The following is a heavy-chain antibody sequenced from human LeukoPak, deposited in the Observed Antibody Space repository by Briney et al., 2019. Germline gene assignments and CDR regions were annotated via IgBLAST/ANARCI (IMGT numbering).Heavy chain of an antibody. CDR1: GLTFSSYW. V-gene: IGHV3-7*01. J-gene: IGHJ4*02. D-gene: IGHD3-3*01. CDR2: IKQDGSEK. Sequence: GGSLRLSCAASGLTFSSYWMSWVRQAPGKGLEWVANIKQDGSEKYYVDSVKGRFTISRDNAKNSLYLQMNSLRAEDTAVYYCARERAYDFWSGYYDYWGQGTLVTVSS. CDR3: ARERAYDFWSGYYDY.